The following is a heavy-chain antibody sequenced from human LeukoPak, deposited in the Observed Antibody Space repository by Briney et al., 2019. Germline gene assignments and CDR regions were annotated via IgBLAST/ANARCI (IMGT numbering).Heavy chain of an antibody. Sequence: GGSLRLSCAASGFTFSSYGMHWVRQAPGKGLEWVAFIRYDGSNKYYADSVKGRFTISRDNSKNTLYLQMNSLRAEDTAVYYCAKEYYYGSGSYPDYWGQGTLVTVSS. D-gene: IGHD3-10*01. J-gene: IGHJ4*02. V-gene: IGHV3-30*02. CDR3: AKEYYYGSGSYPDY. CDR2: IRYDGSNK. CDR1: GFTFSSYG.